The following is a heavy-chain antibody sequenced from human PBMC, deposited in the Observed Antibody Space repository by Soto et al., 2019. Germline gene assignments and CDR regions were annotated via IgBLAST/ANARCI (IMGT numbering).Heavy chain of an antibody. D-gene: IGHD1-26*01. Sequence: PSETLSLTCAVSGGSIRSNNWWSWVRQPPGKGLEWIGEIFHSGSTNYNPSLKARVTISVDKSKNQFSLKLSSVTAADTAVYYCARVYTGSYSDYWGQGTLVNVSS. CDR3: ARVYTGSYSDY. CDR1: GGSIRSNNW. J-gene: IGHJ4*02. V-gene: IGHV4-4*02. CDR2: IFHSGST.